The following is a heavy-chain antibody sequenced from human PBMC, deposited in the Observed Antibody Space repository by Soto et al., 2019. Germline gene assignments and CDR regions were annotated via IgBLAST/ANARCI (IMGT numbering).Heavy chain of an antibody. D-gene: IGHD6-19*01. Sequence: GGSLRLSCAASGFTVSSNYMSWVRQAPGKGLEWVSVIYSGGSTYYADSVKGRFTISRDNSKNTLYLQMNSLRAEDTAVYYCASLTGGWYDLDYWGQGTLVTVSS. J-gene: IGHJ4*02. V-gene: IGHV3-66*01. CDR2: IYSGGST. CDR3: ASLTGGWYDLDY. CDR1: GFTVSSNY.